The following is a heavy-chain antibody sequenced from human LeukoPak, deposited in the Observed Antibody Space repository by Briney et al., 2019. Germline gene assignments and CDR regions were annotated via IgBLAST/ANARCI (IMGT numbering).Heavy chain of an antibody. V-gene: IGHV4-39*07. J-gene: IGHJ5*02. Sequence: SETLSLTCTVSSGSISSNNYYWGWVRQPPGKGLEWIGSVSYSGSTYYNPSLKSRVTISVDTPKNQFSLKLSSVTAADTAVYYCARVINLNSSGWYILQRVFDPWGQGTLVTVSS. D-gene: IGHD6-19*01. CDR2: VSYSGST. CDR3: ARVINLNSSGWYILQRVFDP. CDR1: SGSISSNNYY.